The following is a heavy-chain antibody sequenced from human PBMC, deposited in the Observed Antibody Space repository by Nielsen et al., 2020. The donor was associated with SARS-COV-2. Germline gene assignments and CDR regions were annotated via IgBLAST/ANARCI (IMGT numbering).Heavy chain of an antibody. CDR2: IYFTGRT. CDR1: GASISSGGYF. V-gene: IGHV4-31*03. D-gene: IGHD5-12*01. CDR3: AREASGYDHYKYGMDV. Sequence: SETLSLTCTVSGASISSGGYFWSWIHQHPGKGLEWIGYIYFTGRTSYNPSLKSRVAMSVDTSKNQFSLDLKSVTAADTAVYYCAREASGYDHYKYGMDVWGLGATVTVSS. J-gene: IGHJ6*02.